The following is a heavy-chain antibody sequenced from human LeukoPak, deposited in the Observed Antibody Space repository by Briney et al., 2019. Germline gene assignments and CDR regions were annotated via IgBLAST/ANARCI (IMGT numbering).Heavy chain of an antibody. D-gene: IGHD2-2*02. CDR2: ISGSGGST. CDR3: AKDSYPSLAHVAFDI. V-gene: IGHV3-23*01. J-gene: IGHJ3*02. CDR1: GFTFSSYA. Sequence: PGGSLRLSCAASGFTFSSYAMSWVRQAPGEGLEWVSAISGSGGSTYYSDSVKGRFTISRDNSKNTLYLQMNSLRAEDTAVYYCAKDSYPSLAHVAFDIWGQGTMVTVSS.